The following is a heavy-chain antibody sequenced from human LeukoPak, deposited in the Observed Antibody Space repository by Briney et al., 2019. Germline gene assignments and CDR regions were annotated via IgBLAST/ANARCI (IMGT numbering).Heavy chain of an antibody. CDR3: ASTYDFWSDLEY. J-gene: IGHJ4*02. Sequence: PGGSLRLSCAASGFTVSSYWMSWVRQAPGKGLEWVANIKQDGSEKYYVDSVKGRFTISRDNAKNSLYLQMNSLRAEDTAVYYCASTYDFWSDLEYWGQGTLVTVSS. CDR2: IKQDGSEK. CDR1: GFTVSSYW. D-gene: IGHD3-3*01. V-gene: IGHV3-7*01.